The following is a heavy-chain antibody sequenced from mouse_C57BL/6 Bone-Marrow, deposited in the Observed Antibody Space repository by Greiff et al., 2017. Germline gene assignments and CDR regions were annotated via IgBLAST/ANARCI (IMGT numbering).Heavy chain of an antibody. CDR3: ARTHYYGSSYGAMDY. CDR1: GYTFTSYW. D-gene: IGHD1-1*01. Sequence: VQLQQPGAELVKPGASVKMSCKASGYTFTSYWITWVKQRPGQGLEWIGDIYPGSGSTNYNEKFKSKATLTVDTSSSTAYMQLSSLTSEDSAVYYCARTHYYGSSYGAMDYWGQGTSVTVSS. CDR2: IYPGSGST. V-gene: IGHV1-55*01. J-gene: IGHJ4*01.